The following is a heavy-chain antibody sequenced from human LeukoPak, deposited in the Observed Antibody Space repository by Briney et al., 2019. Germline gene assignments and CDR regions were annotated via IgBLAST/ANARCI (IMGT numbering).Heavy chain of an antibody. J-gene: IGHJ6*02. D-gene: IGHD6-13*01. CDR3: ATVRIAAAGTASYYYYGMDV. V-gene: IGHV1-24*01. Sequence: ASVKASCKVSGYTLTELSMHWVRQAPGKGLEWMGGFDPEDGETIYAQKFQGRVTMTEDTSTDAAYMELSSLRSEDTAVYYCATVRIAAAGTASYYYYGMDVWGQGTTVTVSS. CDR1: GYTLTELS. CDR2: FDPEDGET.